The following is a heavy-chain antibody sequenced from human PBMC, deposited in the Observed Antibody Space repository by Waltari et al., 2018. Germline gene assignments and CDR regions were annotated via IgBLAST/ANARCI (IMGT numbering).Heavy chain of an antibody. Sequence: QVQLQESGPGLVKPSETLSLTCTVSGGSISSSYWSWIRQPPGKGLEWIGYIYYSGSTNYNPSLKSRVTISVDTSKNQFSLKLSSVTAADTAVYYCARGPSGEGGIAFDIWGQGTMVTVSS. D-gene: IGHD3-16*01. CDR2: IYYSGST. V-gene: IGHV4-59*01. CDR3: ARGPSGEGGIAFDI. J-gene: IGHJ3*02. CDR1: GGSISSSY.